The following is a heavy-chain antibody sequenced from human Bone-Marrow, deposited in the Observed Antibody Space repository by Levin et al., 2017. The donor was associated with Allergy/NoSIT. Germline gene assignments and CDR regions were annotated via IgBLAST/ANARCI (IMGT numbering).Heavy chain of an antibody. J-gene: IGHJ1*01. V-gene: IGHV4-4*07. Sequence: KTSETLSLTCTVSGGSISSYYWSWIRQPPGKGLEWIGCTTSSGSSNFHPSLKSRVSMSVDTSKNEFSLKLTSVTAADTAVYYCARVNAWYAVRFWGQGSLVTVSS. D-gene: IGHD6-13*01. CDR2: TTSSGSS. CDR3: ARVNAWYAVRF. CDR1: GGSISSYY.